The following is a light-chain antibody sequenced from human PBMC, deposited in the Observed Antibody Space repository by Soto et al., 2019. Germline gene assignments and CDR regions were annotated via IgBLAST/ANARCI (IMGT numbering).Light chain of an antibody. CDR1: QDISNY. Sequence: DIQMTQSPSSLSASVGDRVTITCQASQDISNYLNWYQQKPGKAPKLLIYDASNLETGVPSRFSGSGAGTDFTFTSSSLQPEDIATYYCQQYANLPPFTFGQGTKL. CDR2: DAS. J-gene: IGKJ2*01. CDR3: QQYANLPPFT. V-gene: IGKV1-33*01.